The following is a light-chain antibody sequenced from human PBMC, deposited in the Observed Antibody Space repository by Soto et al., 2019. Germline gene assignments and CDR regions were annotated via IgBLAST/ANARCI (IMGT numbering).Light chain of an antibody. CDR1: SSDVGDYNY. CDR3: SSYTASSTLV. Sequence: QSVLTQPASVSASPGQSITISCTGTSSDVGDYNYVSWYQQHPGKAPELMIYEVSNRPSGVSNRFSGSKSGNTASLTISGLQAEDEADYYCSSYTASSTLVFGTGTKLTVL. J-gene: IGLJ1*01. V-gene: IGLV2-14*01. CDR2: EVS.